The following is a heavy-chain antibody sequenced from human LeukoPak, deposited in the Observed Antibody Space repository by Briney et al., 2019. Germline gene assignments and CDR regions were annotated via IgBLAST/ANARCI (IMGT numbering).Heavy chain of an antibody. CDR1: GFTFSSYG. CDR2: ISYDGSNK. CDR3: ARVMITDRFGETPNDAFDI. V-gene: IGHV3-30*03. J-gene: IGHJ3*02. Sequence: GGSLRLSCAASGFTFSSYGMHWVRQAPGKGLEWVAVISYDGSNKYYADSVKGRFTISRDNAKNSLYLQMNSLRAEDTAVYYCARVMITDRFGETPNDAFDIWGQGTMVTVSS. D-gene: IGHD3-16*01.